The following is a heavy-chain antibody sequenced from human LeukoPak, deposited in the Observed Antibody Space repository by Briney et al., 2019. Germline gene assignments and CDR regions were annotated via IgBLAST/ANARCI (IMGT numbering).Heavy chain of an antibody. D-gene: IGHD1-26*01. CDR2: ISGSGGTT. J-gene: IGHJ6*02. V-gene: IGHV3-23*01. CDR3: AKDTSGSTSYPYHYGMDV. Sequence: GGSLRLSCVTSGFTFSSYAMSWVRQAPGKGLEWVSVISGSGGTTYYADSVKGRFTISRDNSKSTLYLQMNSLRAEDTAVYYCAKDTSGSTSYPYHYGMDVWGQGTTVTVSS. CDR1: GFTFSSYA.